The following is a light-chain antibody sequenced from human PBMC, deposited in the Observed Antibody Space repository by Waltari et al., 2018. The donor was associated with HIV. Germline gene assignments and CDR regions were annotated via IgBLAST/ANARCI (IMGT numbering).Light chain of an antibody. CDR3: LLSYSGARV. CDR2: DTT. Sequence: QAVVTQEPSLTVSPGGTVTLTCGSSTVPVTSGHYPYWFQQKPGQAPRTLIYDTTNKHSWTPARFSGALLGGQAALTLSGAQPEDEAEYYCLLSYSGARVFGGGTKLTVL. CDR1: TVPVTSGHY. J-gene: IGLJ2*01. V-gene: IGLV7-46*01.